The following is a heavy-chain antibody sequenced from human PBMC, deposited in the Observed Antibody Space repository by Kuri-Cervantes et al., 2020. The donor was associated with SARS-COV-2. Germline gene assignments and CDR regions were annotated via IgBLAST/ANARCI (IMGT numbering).Heavy chain of an antibody. D-gene: IGHD5-12*01. CDR1: GYTFTGYY. V-gene: IGHV1-2*02. J-gene: IGHJ4*02. CDR3: ARDPGSGYDYGFDY. Sequence: ASVKVSCKASGYTFTGYYMHWVRQAPGQGLEWMGWINPKSGVSNCAEKFQGSVTMTRDTSISTAYMELSRLRSDDTAVYYCARDPGSGYDYGFDYWGQGTLVTVSS. CDR2: INPKSGVS.